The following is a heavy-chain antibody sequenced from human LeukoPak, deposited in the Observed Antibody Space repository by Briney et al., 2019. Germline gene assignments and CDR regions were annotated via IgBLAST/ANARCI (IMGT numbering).Heavy chain of an antibody. CDR3: ARDRDYSNTERGFDF. CDR1: GYTFTDYY. D-gene: IGHD4-11*01. CDR2: INPNSGDT. V-gene: IGHV1-2*02. Sequence: ASVKVSCKTSGYTFTDYYIHWVRQAPGQGLEWMGWINPNSGDTNSAQKFQGRGTMAGDPSISTAYMEVSRVTSDDTAVYYCARDRDYSNTERGFDFWGQGTLVTVSS. J-gene: IGHJ4*02.